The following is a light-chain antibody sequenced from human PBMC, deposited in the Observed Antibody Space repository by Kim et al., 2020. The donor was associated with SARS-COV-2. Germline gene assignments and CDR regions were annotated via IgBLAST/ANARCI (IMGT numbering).Light chain of an antibody. J-gene: IGKJ1*01. CDR2: SAS. Sequence: ASVGDRITSTCRSTQGINNHLTWYQQKAGEVPKVLIYSASTVKAGVPSQFSGSESGTDFTLSISNLQAEDDAAYYCQKYNKAPRTFGQGTKVDIK. CDR3: QKYNKAPRT. CDR1: QGINNH. V-gene: IGKV1-27*01.